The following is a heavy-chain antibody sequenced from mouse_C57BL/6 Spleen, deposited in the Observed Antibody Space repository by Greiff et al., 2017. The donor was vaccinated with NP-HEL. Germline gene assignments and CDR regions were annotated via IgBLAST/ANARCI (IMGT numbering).Heavy chain of an antibody. V-gene: IGHV1-4*01. J-gene: IGHJ4*01. CDR1: GYTFTSYT. D-gene: IGHD3-3*01. CDR2: INPSSGYT. CDR3: ARSPAVERAMDY. Sequence: LLESGAELARPGASVKMSCKASGYTFTSYTMHWVKQRPGQGLEWIGYINPSSGYTKYNQKFKDKATLTADKSSSTAYMQLSSLTSEDSAVYYCARSPAVERAMDYWGQGTSVTVSS.